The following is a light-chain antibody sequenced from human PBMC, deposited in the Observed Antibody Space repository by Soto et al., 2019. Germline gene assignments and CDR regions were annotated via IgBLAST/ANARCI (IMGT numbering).Light chain of an antibody. CDR3: SSYTSSSYG. J-gene: IGLJ1*01. CDR1: SSDVGGYNY. Sequence: QSALTQPASVSGSPGQSITISCTGTSSDVGGYNYVSWYQQHPGKAPKLMIYEVSNRPSGVSNRFSGSKSGNTASLTISGLQAEDEADYYCSSYTSSSYGFGTGTKLTV. CDR2: EVS. V-gene: IGLV2-14*01.